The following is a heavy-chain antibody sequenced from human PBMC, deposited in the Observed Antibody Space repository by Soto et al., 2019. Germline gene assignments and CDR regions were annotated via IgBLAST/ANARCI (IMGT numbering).Heavy chain of an antibody. D-gene: IGHD3-9*01. CDR1: GFTFSSYW. CDR2: INSDGSST. J-gene: IGHJ4*02. CDR3: ARVVSYYDILTGYQTLQYFDY. V-gene: IGHV3-74*01. Sequence: EVQLVESGGGLVQPGGSLRLSCAASGFTFSSYWMHWARQAPGKGLVWVPRINSDGSSTSYADSVKGRFTISRDNAKNTVYLQMNSLRAEDTAVYYCARVVSYYDILTGYQTLQYFDYWGQGTLVTVSS.